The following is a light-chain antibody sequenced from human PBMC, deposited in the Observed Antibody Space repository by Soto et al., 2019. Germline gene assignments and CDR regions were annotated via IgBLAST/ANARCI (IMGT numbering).Light chain of an antibody. CDR3: SSYTSSSTYV. CDR1: SSDVGGYNY. CDR2: DVS. J-gene: IGLJ1*01. Sequence: QSALTQPASVSGSPGQSITISCTGTSSDVGGYNYVSWYQQHPGKAPKLKIYDVSNRPSGVSNRFSGSKSGNTASLTISGLQAEDEADYCCSSYTSSSTYVFGTGTKLTVL. V-gene: IGLV2-14*01.